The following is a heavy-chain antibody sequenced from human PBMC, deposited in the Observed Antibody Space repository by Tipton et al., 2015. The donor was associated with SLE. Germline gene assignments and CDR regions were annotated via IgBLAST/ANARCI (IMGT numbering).Heavy chain of an antibody. J-gene: IGHJ5*02. Sequence: GLVKPSETLSLTCSVSGGSISSRSHYWGWIRQPPGKGLEWIGSIYYSGSTYYNPSLKSRVTISVDTSKNQFSLKLSSVTAADTAVYYCARVQAYEGFDPWGQGTLVTVSS. D-gene: IGHD3-16*01. CDR1: GGSISSRSHY. CDR3: ARVQAYEGFDP. CDR2: IYYSGST. V-gene: IGHV4-39*07.